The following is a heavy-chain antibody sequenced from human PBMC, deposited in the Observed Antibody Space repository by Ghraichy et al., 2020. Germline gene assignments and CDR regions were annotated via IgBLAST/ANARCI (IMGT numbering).Heavy chain of an antibody. CDR1: GFTVSNTF. CDR3: ARHSRVYSYGPGDY. CDR2: IYAGGET. Sequence: GGSLRLSCAASGFTVSNTFMSWVRQAPGQGLEWISVIYAGGETYYADSVKGRFTVSRDNAQNTLYLQMTSLRPEDTAVYFCARHSRVYSYGPGDYWGQGTLVTVSS. V-gene: IGHV3-53*05. J-gene: IGHJ4*02. D-gene: IGHD5-18*01.